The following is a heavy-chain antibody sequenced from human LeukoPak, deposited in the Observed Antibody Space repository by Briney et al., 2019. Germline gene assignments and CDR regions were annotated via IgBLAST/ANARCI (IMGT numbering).Heavy chain of an antibody. CDR1: GGSISSGSYY. CDR3: ARRSAGNHRNLNFDF. Sequence: PSETLSLTCTVSGGSISSGSYYWGWIRQPPGKGLEWIENIYYSGSTYYNPSLKSRVTISVDTSKNQFSLKLSSVTAADTAVYYCARRSAGNHRNLNFDFWGQGTLVTVSS. V-gene: IGHV4-39*01. J-gene: IGHJ4*02. D-gene: IGHD6-13*01. CDR2: IYYSGST.